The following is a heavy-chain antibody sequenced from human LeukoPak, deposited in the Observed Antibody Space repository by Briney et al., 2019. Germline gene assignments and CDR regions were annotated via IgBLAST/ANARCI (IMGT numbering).Heavy chain of an antibody. CDR2: IIPIFGTA. J-gene: IGHJ4*02. CDR1: GGTFSSYA. V-gene: IGHV1-69*06. Sequence: GASVKVSCKASGGTFSSYAISWVRQAPGQGLEWMGGIIPIFGTANYAQKFQGRVTITADKSTSTAYMELSSLRSEDTAVYYCARDGGYGGNPPIDYWGQGTLVTVSS. D-gene: IGHD4-23*01. CDR3: ARDGGYGGNPPIDY.